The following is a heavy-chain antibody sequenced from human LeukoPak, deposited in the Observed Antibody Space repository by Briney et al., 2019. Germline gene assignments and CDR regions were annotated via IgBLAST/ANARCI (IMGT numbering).Heavy chain of an antibody. CDR1: GDSFTSYW. Sequence: GESLKISCKGSGDSFTSYWIGWVRQMPGKGLEWMGIIYPGDSDTRYSPSFQGQVTISADKSISTAYLQWSSLKASDTAMYYCARIPTVTTAFFDYWGQGTLVTVSS. V-gene: IGHV5-51*01. CDR2: IYPGDSDT. D-gene: IGHD4-17*01. J-gene: IGHJ4*02. CDR3: ARIPTVTTAFFDY.